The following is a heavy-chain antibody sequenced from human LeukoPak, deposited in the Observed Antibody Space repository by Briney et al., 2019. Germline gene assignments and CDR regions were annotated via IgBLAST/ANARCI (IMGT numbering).Heavy chain of an antibody. Sequence: SETLSLTCSVTGVSIISGNYYWSWIRQPAGKGLEYIGRIYTSGSTNYNPSLKSRVTISLDRSQNQFSLKLSSVTAADTAVYYCATTIHGGYYYYYYMDVWGKGTTVTISS. V-gene: IGHV4-61*02. CDR1: GVSIISGNYY. CDR2: IYTSGST. J-gene: IGHJ6*03. D-gene: IGHD4-23*01. CDR3: ATTIHGGYYYYYYMDV.